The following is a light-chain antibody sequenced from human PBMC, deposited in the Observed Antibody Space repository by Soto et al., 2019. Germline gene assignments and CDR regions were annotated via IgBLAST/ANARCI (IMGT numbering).Light chain of an antibody. CDR2: DAY. J-gene: IGKJ5*01. V-gene: IGKV3-11*01. Sequence: EIRMTQSPATGSGAPGGRAPPSCTASQSFRGLLAWYQQKPGQAPRLLIYDAYNRATGIPPRFSGSGSGTDFTLTISSLEPEDSAVYYCQQRHMWPITFGQGTRLEIK. CDR1: QSFRGL. CDR3: QQRHMWPIT.